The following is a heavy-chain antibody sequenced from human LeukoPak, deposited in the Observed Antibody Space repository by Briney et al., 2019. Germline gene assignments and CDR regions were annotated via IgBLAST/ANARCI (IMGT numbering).Heavy chain of an antibody. CDR3: ARGRKAGVDNYYYMDV. CDR2: INSDGSTT. Sequence: GGSLRLSCAASGFTLSPYWMHWVRQAPGKGLLWVSRINSDGSTTDYADSVQGRFTISRDNAKNTQYLQMNSLRAEDTAVYYCARGRKAGVDNYYYMDVWGKGTTVTVSS. D-gene: IGHD3-10*01. CDR1: GFTLSPYW. J-gene: IGHJ6*03. V-gene: IGHV3-74*01.